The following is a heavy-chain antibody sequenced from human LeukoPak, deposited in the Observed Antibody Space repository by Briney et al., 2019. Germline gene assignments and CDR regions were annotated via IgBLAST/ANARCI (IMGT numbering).Heavy chain of an antibody. Sequence: PGGSLRLSCAASGFTFSSYSMNWVGQAPGKGLEWVSSISSSSSYIYYADSVKGRFTISRDNAKNSLYLQMNSLRAEDTAVYYCARDWNSMVRGIFDYWGQGTLVTVSS. J-gene: IGHJ4*02. CDR3: ARDWNSMVRGIFDY. CDR2: ISSSSSYI. D-gene: IGHD3-10*01. V-gene: IGHV3-21*01. CDR1: GFTFSSYS.